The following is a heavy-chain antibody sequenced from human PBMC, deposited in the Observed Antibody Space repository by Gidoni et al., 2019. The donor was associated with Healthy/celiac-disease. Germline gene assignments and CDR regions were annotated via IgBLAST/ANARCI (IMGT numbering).Heavy chain of an antibody. Sequence: QVQLQQSGAGLLKPSETLYPTCSVYGGSFSGYYWSWIRQPPGKGLEWIGEINHSGSTNYNPALKSRVTISVDTAKNQFSLKLSSVTAADTAVYYCARGYHNYFDYWGQGTLVTVSS. D-gene: IGHD3-22*01. V-gene: IGHV4-34*01. J-gene: IGHJ4*02. CDR1: GGSFSGYY. CDR3: ARGYHNYFDY. CDR2: INHSGST.